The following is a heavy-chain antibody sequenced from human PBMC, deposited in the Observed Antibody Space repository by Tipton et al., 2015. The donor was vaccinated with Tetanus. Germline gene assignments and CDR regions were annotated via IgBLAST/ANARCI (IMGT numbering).Heavy chain of an antibody. V-gene: IGHV3-23*01. CDR2: ISASGDST. CDR1: GFTFSSYS. Sequence: GSLRLSCAASGFTFSSYSMTWVRQSPGKGLEWVSAISASGDSTYYADFVKGRFIIPRDTSKNTLYLQMNSLRAEDTAVYYCARSASPFDYWGQGTLISVSS. CDR3: ARSASPFDY. J-gene: IGHJ4*02.